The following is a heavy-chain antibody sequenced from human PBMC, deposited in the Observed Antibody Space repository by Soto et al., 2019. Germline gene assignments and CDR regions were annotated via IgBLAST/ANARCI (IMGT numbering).Heavy chain of an antibody. Sequence: QLQLQESGPGLVKPSETLSLTCTVSGGSISSSSYYWGWIRQPPGKGLEWIGSIYYSGSTNYNPSPKRPVTXSXAXAXXPFSLKLSSVTAADTAVYYCATQEVGGSYVYTFDPWGQGTLVTVSS. V-gene: IGHV4-39*02. CDR2: IYYSGST. J-gene: IGHJ5*02. CDR1: GGSISSSSYY. D-gene: IGHD1-26*01. CDR3: ATQEVGGSYVYTFDP.